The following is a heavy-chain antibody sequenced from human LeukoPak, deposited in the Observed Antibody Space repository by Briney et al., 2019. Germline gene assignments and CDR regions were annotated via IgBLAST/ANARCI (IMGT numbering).Heavy chain of an antibody. J-gene: IGHJ4*02. CDR1: GFTFSSYS. CDR3: ARDRIAVAGTGY. Sequence: PGGSLRLSCAASGFTFSSYSMNWVRQAPGKGLEWVSSISSSSSYIYYADSVKGRFTISRDNAKNSLYLQMYSLRAEDTAVYYCARDRIAVAGTGYWGQGTLVTVSS. CDR2: ISSSSSYI. D-gene: IGHD6-19*01. V-gene: IGHV3-21*01.